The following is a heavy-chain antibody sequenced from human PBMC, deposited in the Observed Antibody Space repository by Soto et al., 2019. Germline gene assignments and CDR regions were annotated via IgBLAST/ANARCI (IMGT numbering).Heavy chain of an antibody. Sequence: PSETLSLTCAVYGGSFSGYYWSWIRQPPGKGLEWIGEISHSGSTNYNPSLKSRVTISVDTSKNQFSLKLSSVTAADTAVYYCARGEGSIAARGVWFDPWGQGTLVTVSS. CDR1: GGSFSGYY. J-gene: IGHJ5*02. V-gene: IGHV4-34*01. CDR2: ISHSGST. CDR3: ARGEGSIAARGVWFDP. D-gene: IGHD6-6*01.